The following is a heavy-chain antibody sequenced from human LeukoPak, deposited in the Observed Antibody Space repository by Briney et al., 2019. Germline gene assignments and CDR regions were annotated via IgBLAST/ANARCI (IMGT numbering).Heavy chain of an antibody. J-gene: IGHJ4*02. V-gene: IGHV3-30*02. Sequence: PGGSLRLSCVTSGFPLSTYDVHWVRQAPGSGLEWVAYIHYDGYTTNYADSVKGRFTISRDNAKNSLYLQMNSLRAEDTAVYYCARRGGGVAGTFDYWGQGTLVTVSS. CDR1: GFPLSTYD. D-gene: IGHD6-19*01. CDR2: IHYDGYTT. CDR3: ARRGGGVAGTFDY.